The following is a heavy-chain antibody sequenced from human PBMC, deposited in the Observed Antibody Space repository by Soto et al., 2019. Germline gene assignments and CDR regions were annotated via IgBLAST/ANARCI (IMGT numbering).Heavy chain of an antibody. CDR3: ANSYGDYVSY. CDR1: GGSISSSTYY. CDR2: VYYSGST. D-gene: IGHD4-17*01. J-gene: IGHJ4*02. V-gene: IGHV4-39*01. Sequence: QLQLQESGPGLVKPSETLSLTCTVSGGSISSSTYYWGWIRQPPGKGLEWIGSVYYSGSTYYNPSLKSRVTISVDTSKNQFSLKLSSVTAADTAVYYCANSYGDYVSYWGQGTLVTVSS.